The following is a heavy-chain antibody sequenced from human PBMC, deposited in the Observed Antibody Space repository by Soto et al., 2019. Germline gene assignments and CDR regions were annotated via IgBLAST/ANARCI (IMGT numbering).Heavy chain of an antibody. Sequence: QVQLVESGGGVVQPGRSLRLSCAASGFTFSSYGMHWVRQAPGKGLEWVAVISYDGSNKYYADSVKGRFTISRDNSKNTLYLQMNSLRAEDTAVYYCAKDRGYYYYYGMDVWGQGTTVTVSS. CDR1: GFTFSSYG. V-gene: IGHV3-30*18. CDR3: AKDRGYYYYYGMDV. J-gene: IGHJ6*02. CDR2: ISYDGSNK.